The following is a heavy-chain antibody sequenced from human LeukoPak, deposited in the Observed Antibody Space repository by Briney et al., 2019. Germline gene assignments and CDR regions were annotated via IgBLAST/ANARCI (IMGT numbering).Heavy chain of an antibody. D-gene: IGHD3-22*01. V-gene: IGHV3-15*07. CDR3: STTYYYDSSEGY. J-gene: IGHJ4*02. CDR2: IRSKTDGGTT. CDR1: GFTFSNAW. Sequence: GGSLRLSCAASGFTFSNAWMNWVRQAPGKGLEWVGRIRSKTDGGTTDYAAPVKGRFTISRDDSKNTLYLQMNSLKTEDTAVYYCSTTYYYDSSEGYWGQGTLVTVSS.